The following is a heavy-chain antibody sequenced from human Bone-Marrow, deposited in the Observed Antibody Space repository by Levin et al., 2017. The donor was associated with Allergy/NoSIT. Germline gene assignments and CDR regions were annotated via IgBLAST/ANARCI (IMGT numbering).Heavy chain of an antibody. J-gene: IGHJ5*02. CDR1: GFTFSSYI. CDR2: ITSSSSYI. V-gene: IGHV3-21*01. D-gene: IGHD3-3*01. Sequence: KAGGSLRLSCEASGFTFSSYIMNWVRQTPGKGLEWVSAITSSSSYIYYADSVKGRFTISRDNAKNSLYLQMNSLRAEDTAIYYCVRERITFFGMVLNWFDLWGQGTLVTVSS. CDR3: VRERITFFGMVLNWFDL.